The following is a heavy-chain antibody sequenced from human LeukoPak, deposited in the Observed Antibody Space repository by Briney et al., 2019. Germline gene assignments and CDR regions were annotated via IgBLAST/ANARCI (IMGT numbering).Heavy chain of an antibody. D-gene: IGHD2-15*01. V-gene: IGHV3-11*06. J-gene: IGHJ5*02. CDR2: ISSSSSYT. CDR3: ARDGAGYCSGGSCYLNWFDP. Sequence: GSLRLSCAASGFTFSDYYMSWIRQAPGKGLEWVSYISSSSSYTNYADSVKGRFTISRDNAKNSLYLQMNSLRAEDTAVYYCARDGAGYCSGGSCYLNWFDPWGQGTLVTVSS. CDR1: GFTFSDYY.